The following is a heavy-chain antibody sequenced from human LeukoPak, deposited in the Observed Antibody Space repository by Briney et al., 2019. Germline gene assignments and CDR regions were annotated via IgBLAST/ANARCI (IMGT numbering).Heavy chain of an antibody. CDR2: VSYTRIAT. Sequence: GGSLRHSCAASGFTFSSFALSWVRPAPGKGLEWVSGVSYTRIATYYAGSVKGRFTISRDDSQNILYLQMNGLRAEDTAVYFCAKAFREFGTSSSYSSFDTWGQGTMVTVSS. CDR3: AKAFREFGTSSSYSSFDT. J-gene: IGHJ3*02. V-gene: IGHV3-23*05. CDR1: GFTFSSFA. D-gene: IGHD5-18*01.